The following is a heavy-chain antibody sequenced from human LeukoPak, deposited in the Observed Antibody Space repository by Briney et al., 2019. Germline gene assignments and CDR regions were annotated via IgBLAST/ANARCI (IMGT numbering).Heavy chain of an antibody. CDR3: AKDSRSSGWYNWFDP. CDR1: GFTISTYW. D-gene: IGHD6-19*01. CDR2: IKQDGSEK. V-gene: IGHV3-7*03. Sequence: PGGSLRLSCAASGFTISTYWMSWVRQAPGRGLEWVANIKQDGSEKFYVDSVKGRFTISRDNAKNSLYLQMNRLRAEDTAIYYCAKDSRSSGWYNWFDPWGQGTLVTVSS. J-gene: IGHJ5*02.